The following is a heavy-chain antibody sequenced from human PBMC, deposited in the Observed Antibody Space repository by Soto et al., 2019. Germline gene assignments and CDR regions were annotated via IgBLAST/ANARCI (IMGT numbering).Heavy chain of an antibody. CDR1: GFTFINHA. J-gene: IGHJ4*02. CDR3: ARGGFVLGRYIFGVFDL. V-gene: IGHV3-23*01. D-gene: IGHD3-3*02. Sequence: GGSLRLSCAASGFTFINHAMNWVRQAPGQGLEWVSGISDTGTAVHYADSVEGRFTISRDNSKNTLSLQMNSLRADDTATYYCARGGFVLGRYIFGVFDLWGQGSLVTVSS. CDR2: ISDTGTAV.